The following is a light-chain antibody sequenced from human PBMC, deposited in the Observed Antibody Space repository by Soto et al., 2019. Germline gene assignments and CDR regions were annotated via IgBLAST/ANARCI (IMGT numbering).Light chain of an antibody. CDR2: DAS. CDR1: QSISSS. V-gene: IGKV3-11*01. J-gene: IGKJ1*01. CDR3: QQRSEWPRT. Sequence: EIVLTQSPATLSLSPGERATLSCRASQSISSSLAWYQQKPGQAPRLLIFDASSRATGFPARFSGSGSGTEFTLTIGSLEPEDFAVYYCQQRSEWPRTFGQGTKVEIK.